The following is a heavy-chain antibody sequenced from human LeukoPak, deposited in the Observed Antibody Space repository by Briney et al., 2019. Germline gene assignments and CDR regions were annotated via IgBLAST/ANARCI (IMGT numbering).Heavy chain of an antibody. CDR2: IYYSGST. D-gene: IGHD3-10*01. CDR1: GGSISSYY. V-gene: IGHV4-59*01. Sequence: SETLSLTCTVSGGSISSYYWSWIRQPPGKGLEWIGYIYYSGSTNYNPSLKSRVTISVDTSKNQFSLKLSSVTAADTAVYYCARAQTLWFGTATIDYWGQGTLVTVSS. J-gene: IGHJ4*02. CDR3: ARAQTLWFGTATIDY.